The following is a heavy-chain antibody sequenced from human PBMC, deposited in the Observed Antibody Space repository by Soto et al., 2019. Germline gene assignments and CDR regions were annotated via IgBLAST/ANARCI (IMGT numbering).Heavy chain of an antibody. CDR3: ARDLTGDNTY. CDR2: INSDGSTT. Sequence: EVQLVESGGDLVQPGGSLRLSCAASGFTFTTYWLHGVRQAQGEGLVWVSRINSDGSTTNYADSVKGRFTISRDNAKNTLYLQMNSLRADDTAVYYCARDLTGDNTYWGQGTLVTVSS. CDR1: GFTFTTYW. V-gene: IGHV3-74*01. J-gene: IGHJ4*02. D-gene: IGHD2-21*02.